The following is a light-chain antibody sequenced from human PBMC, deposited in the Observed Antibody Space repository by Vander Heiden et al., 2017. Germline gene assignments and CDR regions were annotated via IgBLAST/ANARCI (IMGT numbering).Light chain of an antibody. CDR3: QQSYSTPRT. J-gene: IGKJ1*01. V-gene: IGKV1-39*01. CDR2: AAS. Sequence: DIQMTQSPSSLSASVGDRVTITCRASHSISGYLNWYQQKPGKAPKLLIYAASSLQSGVPSRFSGSGSGTDFTLTISSLQPEDFATYYCQQSYSTPRTFGQGTKVEIK. CDR1: HSISGY.